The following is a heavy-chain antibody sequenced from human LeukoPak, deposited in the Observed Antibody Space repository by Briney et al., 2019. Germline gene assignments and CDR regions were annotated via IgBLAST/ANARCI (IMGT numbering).Heavy chain of an antibody. CDR1: GFRFSDFW. J-gene: IGHJ4*02. D-gene: IGHD3-10*01. CDR3: ASDRVLGSGSLDN. V-gene: IGHV3-74*01. Sequence: GGSLRLSCTASGFRFSDFWVHWVRQAPGKGLVWVSRIRGDWHDTTYADSVKGRLTISRDNAQNTLYLQMNSLRVEDTAVYYCASDRVLGSGSLDNWGQGTLVTVSS. CDR2: IRGDWHDT.